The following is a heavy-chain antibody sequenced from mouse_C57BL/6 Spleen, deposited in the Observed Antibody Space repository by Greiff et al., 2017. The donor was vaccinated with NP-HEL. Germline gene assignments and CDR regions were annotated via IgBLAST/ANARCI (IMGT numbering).Heavy chain of an antibody. V-gene: IGHV1-26*01. D-gene: IGHD1-3*01. CDR1: GYTFTDYY. Sequence: VQLKQSGPELVKPGASVKISCKASGYTFTDYYMNWVKQSHGKSLEWIGDINPNNGGTSYNQKFKGKATLTVDKSSSTAYMELHSLTSEDSAVYYCARYNYYFDYWGQGTTLTVSS. CDR2: INPNNGGT. J-gene: IGHJ2*01. CDR3: ARYNYYFDY.